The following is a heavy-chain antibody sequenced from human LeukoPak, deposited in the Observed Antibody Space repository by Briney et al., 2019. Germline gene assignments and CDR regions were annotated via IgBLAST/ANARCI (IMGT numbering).Heavy chain of an antibody. J-gene: IGHJ4*02. CDR3: ARVDTRITMVRGVPDY. D-gene: IGHD3-10*01. CDR2: IKQDGSEK. V-gene: IGHV3-7*01. Sequence: QPGGSLRLSCAASGFTFSSYWMSWVRQAPGKGLEWVANIKQDGSEKYYVDSVKGRFTISRDNAKNSLYLQMNSLRAEDTAVYYCARVDTRITMVRGVPDYWGQGTLVTVSS. CDR1: GFTFSSYW.